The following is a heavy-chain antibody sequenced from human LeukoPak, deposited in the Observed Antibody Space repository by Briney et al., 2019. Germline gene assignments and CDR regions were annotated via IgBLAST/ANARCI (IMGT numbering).Heavy chain of an antibody. CDR2: ISGSGGST. CDR1: GFTFSSYA. J-gene: IGHJ3*01. Sequence: GGSLRLSCAASGFTFSSYAMNWVRQAPGKGLEWVSGISGSGGSTYYADSVRGRFTISRDNSKNTLYLQMNSLRAEDTAVYYCAKDRYYDSETYYHSFDFWGQGTMVTVSS. V-gene: IGHV3-23*01. D-gene: IGHD3-10*01. CDR3: AKDRYYDSETYYHSFDF.